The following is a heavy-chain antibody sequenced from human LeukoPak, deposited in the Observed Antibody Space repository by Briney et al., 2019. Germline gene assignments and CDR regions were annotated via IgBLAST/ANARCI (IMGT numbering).Heavy chain of an antibody. CDR3: AKEGPGGGGYFDD. V-gene: IGHV3-33*06. Sequence: GGSLRLSCAASGFTLITYDMHWVRQAPGKGLEWVAVVWSDGNNKYFADSVKGRFTISRDNSKNTLYLRMNSLRADDTAVYYCAKEGPGGGGYFDDWGQGTLVTVSS. D-gene: IGHD3-16*01. J-gene: IGHJ4*02. CDR1: GFTLITYD. CDR2: VWSDGNNK.